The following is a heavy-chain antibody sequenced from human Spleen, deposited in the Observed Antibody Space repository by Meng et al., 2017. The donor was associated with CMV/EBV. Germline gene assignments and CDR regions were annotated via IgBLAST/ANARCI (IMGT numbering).Heavy chain of an antibody. CDR3: AREGDFWTAYSRPAAFDI. D-gene: IGHD3/OR15-3a*01. CDR1: GYTFTAYY. J-gene: IGHJ3*02. V-gene: IGHV1-2*02. Sequence: ASVKVSCKASGYTFTAYYMHWVRQAPGQGLEWMGWINPNSGGTNYAQKFQGRVTMTRDTSISIVYMELGRLRSDDTAVYYCAREGDFWTAYSRPAAFDIWGQGTMVTVSS. CDR2: INPNSGGT.